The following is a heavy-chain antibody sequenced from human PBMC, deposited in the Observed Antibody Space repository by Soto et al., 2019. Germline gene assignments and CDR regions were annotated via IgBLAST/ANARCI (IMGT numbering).Heavy chain of an antibody. V-gene: IGHV4-34*01. Sequence: SETHSLTCSVEGGSFSGYDGSWIREPPGKGLEWIGEINHSGSTNYNPSLKSRVTISVDTSKNQFSLKLSSVTAADTAVYYCARAGLLWFGELRNWFDPWGQGTLVTVSS. CDR1: GGSFSGYD. CDR3: ARAGLLWFGELRNWFDP. D-gene: IGHD3-10*01. J-gene: IGHJ5*02. CDR2: INHSGST.